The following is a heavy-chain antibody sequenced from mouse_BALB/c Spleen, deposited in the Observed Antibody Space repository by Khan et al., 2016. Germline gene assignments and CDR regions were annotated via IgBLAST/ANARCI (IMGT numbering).Heavy chain of an antibody. CDR1: GFTFSDAW. CDR3: TTCRNVDY. Sequence: VKLEESGGGLVQPGGSLKLPCAATGFTFSDAWMDWVRQSPEKGLEWVAEIRSKANNHATYYAESVKGRFTITRDVSKSSVYRQMKSLRAEDTGINYCTTCRNVDYWGQGTTRTVSS. J-gene: IGHJ2*01. CDR2: IRSKANNHAT. V-gene: IGHV6-6*01.